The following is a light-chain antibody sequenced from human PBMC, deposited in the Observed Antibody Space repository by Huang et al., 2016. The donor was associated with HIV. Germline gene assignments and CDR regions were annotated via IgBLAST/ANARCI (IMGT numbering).Light chain of an antibody. J-gene: IGKJ1*01. Sequence: EIVMTQSPATLSVSSGERATLSCRASQGVSNNIAWYQQKPGQTPRLLIHGASTRATVIAAKFSGRGSGTDFTLTITSLQPEDSAVYYCQHYNNWPPWTFGPGTQVEI. CDR1: QGVSNN. CDR2: GAS. V-gene: IGKV3D-15*01. CDR3: QHYNNWPPWT.